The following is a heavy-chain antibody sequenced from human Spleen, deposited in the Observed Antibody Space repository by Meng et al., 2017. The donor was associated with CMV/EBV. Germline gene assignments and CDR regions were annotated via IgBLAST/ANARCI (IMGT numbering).Heavy chain of an antibody. CDR1: GGSISSGSYY. J-gene: IGHJ4*02. CDR3: ARVPNNYGYGYYFDY. Sequence: QVQRQGSGPGLVMPSQTLSLTCTVSGGSISSGSYYWSWIRQPAGKGLEWIGRIYTSGSTNYNPSLKSRVTISVDTSKNQFSLKLSSVTAADTAVYYRARVPNNYGYGYYFDYWGQGTLVTVSS. V-gene: IGHV4-61*02. CDR2: IYTSGST. D-gene: IGHD5-18*01.